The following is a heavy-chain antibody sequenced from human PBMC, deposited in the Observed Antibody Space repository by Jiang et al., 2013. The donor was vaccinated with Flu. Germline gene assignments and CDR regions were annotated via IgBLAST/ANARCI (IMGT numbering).Heavy chain of an antibody. CDR2: ISVYNDNT. J-gene: IGHJ5*02. CDR3: ARVTGGAAHGYYFDP. D-gene: IGHD1-26*01. CDR1: GYTFMSYG. Sequence: GAEVKKPGASVKVSCKASGYTFMSYGISWVRQAPGQGLEWMGWISVYNDNTIYAQHLQGRVIVTTDTSTSTAYLELRSLRFDDTAVYYCARVTGGAAHGYYFDPWGQGTLVTVSS. V-gene: IGHV1-18*01.